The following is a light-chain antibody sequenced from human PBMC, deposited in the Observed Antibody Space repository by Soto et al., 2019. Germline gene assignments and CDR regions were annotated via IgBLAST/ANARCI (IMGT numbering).Light chain of an antibody. V-gene: IGKV1-39*01. CDR3: QQSYTSPTT. CDR2: GAS. CDR1: QSIGKH. J-gene: IGKJ5*01. Sequence: DIQMTQSPSFLSASVGDRVTITCRASQSIGKHLNWYQQKPGKPPKFLIYGASTLPSGVPSRFTGSGSGTDFTLTVNSLQAEDFETYYCQQSYTSPTTFGQGTRLEIK.